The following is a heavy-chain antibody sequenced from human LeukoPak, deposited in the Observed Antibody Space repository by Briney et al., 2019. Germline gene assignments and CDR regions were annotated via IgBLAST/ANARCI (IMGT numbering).Heavy chain of an antibody. J-gene: IGHJ6*03. D-gene: IGHD5-24*01. V-gene: IGHV3-7*03. CDR2: IKYDGSDK. Sequence: PGGSLRLSCAASGFNFSNYWMIWVRQAPGKGLEWVANIKYDGSDKNYVDSVKGRFTISRDNAKNSLYLRMNGLRSDDTAVYYCARNTYGYKFSMDVWGKGTTVIISS. CDR1: GFNFSNYW. CDR3: ARNTYGYKFSMDV.